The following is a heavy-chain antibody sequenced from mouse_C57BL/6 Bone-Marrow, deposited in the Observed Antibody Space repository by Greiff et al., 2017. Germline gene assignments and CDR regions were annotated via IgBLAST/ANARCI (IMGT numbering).Heavy chain of an antibody. Sequence: DVKLVESGAELVKPGASVKLSCTASGFNIKDYYMHWVKQRTEQGLEWIGRIDPEDGETKYAPKFQGKATITADTSSNTAYLQLSSLTSEDTAVYYCAREYYGSSPFAYWGQGTLVTVSA. V-gene: IGHV14-2*01. CDR3: AREYYGSSPFAY. D-gene: IGHD1-1*01. J-gene: IGHJ3*01. CDR2: IDPEDGET. CDR1: GFNIKDYY.